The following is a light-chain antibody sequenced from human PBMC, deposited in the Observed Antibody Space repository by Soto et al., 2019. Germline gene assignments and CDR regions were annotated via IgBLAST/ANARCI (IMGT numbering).Light chain of an antibody. V-gene: IGKV3-15*01. CDR2: GAS. J-gene: IGKJ4*01. Sequence: EIVMTQSPAPLSVSPGERATLSCRASQSVTSDLAWYQQKPGQAPRLLIYGASTRATGVPARISGSGSGTEFTLTISSLQSEDFEVYYCQQYHNWPLTFGGGTKVEIK. CDR1: QSVTSD. CDR3: QQYHNWPLT.